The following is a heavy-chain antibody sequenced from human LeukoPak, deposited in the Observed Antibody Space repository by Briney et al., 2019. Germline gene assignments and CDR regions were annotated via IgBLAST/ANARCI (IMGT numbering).Heavy chain of an antibody. CDR3: ARRRYYDSSGYFALDY. V-gene: IGHV1-69*05. J-gene: IGHJ4*02. CDR1: GGTFSSYA. Sequence: SVKVSCKASGGTFSSYAISWVRQAPGQGLEWMGGIIPIFGTANYAQKFQGRVTITTDESTSTAYMELSSLRSEDTAVYYCARRRYYDSSGYFALDYWGQGTLVTVSS. D-gene: IGHD3-22*01. CDR2: IIPIFGTA.